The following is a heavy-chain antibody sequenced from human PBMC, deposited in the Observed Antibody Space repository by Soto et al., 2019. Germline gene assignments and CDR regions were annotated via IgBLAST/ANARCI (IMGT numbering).Heavy chain of an antibody. CDR3: ARKRSYCSSTSCYRGPFDY. Sequence: GESLKISCKGSGYSFTSYWIGWVRQMPGKGLEWMGIIYPGDSDTRYSPSFQGQVTISADKSISTAYLQWSSPKASDTAMYYCARKRSYCSSTSCYRGPFDYWGQGTLVTVSS. J-gene: IGHJ4*02. D-gene: IGHD2-2*02. CDR2: IYPGDSDT. V-gene: IGHV5-51*01. CDR1: GYSFTSYW.